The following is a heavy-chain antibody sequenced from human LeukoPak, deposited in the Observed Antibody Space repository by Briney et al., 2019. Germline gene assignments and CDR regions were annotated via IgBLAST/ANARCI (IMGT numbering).Heavy chain of an antibody. V-gene: IGHV4-59*08. CDR1: GGSISGYY. CDR3: ARQSTAPPLFKYYGVDV. Sequence: PSETLSLTRTVSGGSISGYYWSWIRQPPGQGLEWIGYIYYSRSTTYNPSLKSRVSISVDTSKDQFSMKLSSMTAADTAVYYCARQSTAPPLFKYYGVDVWGQGTTVIVSS. D-gene: IGHD2-21*01. CDR2: IYYSRST. J-gene: IGHJ6*02.